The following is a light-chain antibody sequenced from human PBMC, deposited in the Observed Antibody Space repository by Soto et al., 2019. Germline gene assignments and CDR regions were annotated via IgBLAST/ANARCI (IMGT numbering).Light chain of an antibody. CDR1: SSDVGSYKL. Sequence: QSALTQPASVSGSPGQSITISCTGTSSDVGSYKLVSWYQQHPGKAPKLMIYEGSKRPSGVSNRFSGSKSGNTASLTISGLQAEDEADYYCCSYAGSRVYVFGTGTKLTVL. CDR3: CSYAGSRVYV. V-gene: IGLV2-23*01. CDR2: EGS. J-gene: IGLJ1*01.